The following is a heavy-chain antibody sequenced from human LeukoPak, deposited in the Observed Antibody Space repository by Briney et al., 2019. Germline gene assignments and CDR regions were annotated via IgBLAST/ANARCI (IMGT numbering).Heavy chain of an antibody. D-gene: IGHD3-10*01. J-gene: IGHJ4*02. V-gene: IGHV4-61*01. Sequence: KPSETLSLTCTVSGGSISSNSYYWSWIRQPPGKGLEWIGNIYYSGSTTYNPSLKSRVTISVDTSKNQFSLKMSSVTAADTAVYYCARTGGSGSSFDYWGQGTLVTVSS. CDR1: GGSISSNSYY. CDR3: ARTGGSGSSFDY. CDR2: IYYSGST.